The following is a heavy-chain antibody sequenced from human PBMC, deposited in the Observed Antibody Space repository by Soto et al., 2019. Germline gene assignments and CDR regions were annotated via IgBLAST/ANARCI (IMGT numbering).Heavy chain of an antibody. CDR1: GGSISSADYY. Sequence: QVQLLESGPGLVKPSQTLSLTCSVSGGSISSADYYWSWVRQHPGKGLEWVGFIYYSGSTYYNPSLKSRVTISVDTSKNQFSLKLSSVTAADTAVYYCAREGLGVATTLGVDYWGQGTLVTVSS. CDR2: IYYSGST. D-gene: IGHD5-12*01. J-gene: IGHJ4*02. CDR3: AREGLGVATTLGVDY. V-gene: IGHV4-30-4*08.